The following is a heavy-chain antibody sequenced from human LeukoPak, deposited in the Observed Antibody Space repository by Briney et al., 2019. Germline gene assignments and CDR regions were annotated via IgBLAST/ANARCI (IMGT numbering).Heavy chain of an antibody. CDR2: IKGDGSST. CDR1: GFTFSSYW. D-gene: IGHD5-18*01. CDR3: ARDGYSFGHDFDY. V-gene: IGHV3-74*01. Sequence: GGSLRLSCAASGFTFSSYWMHWVRHTPGRGLVWVSRIKGDGSSTSYADSVKGRFTISRDNAKNTLYLQMNSLRAEDTAVYYCARDGYSFGHDFDYWGQGTLVTVSS. J-gene: IGHJ4*02.